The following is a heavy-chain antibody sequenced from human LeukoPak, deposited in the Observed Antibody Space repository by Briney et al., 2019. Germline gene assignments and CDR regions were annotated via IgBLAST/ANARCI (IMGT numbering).Heavy chain of an antibody. CDR1: GYTFTNFY. Sequence: ASVKVSCKASGYTFTNFYIHWVRQAPGRGLEWMGIINPSGGSTSYAQKFQGRVTMTRDVSTSTVYMELSSLRSEDTAVYYCARDLFGGGFWGQGTLVTVSS. V-gene: IGHV1-46*01. CDR2: INPSGGST. J-gene: IGHJ4*02. CDR3: ARDLFGGGF. D-gene: IGHD3-16*01.